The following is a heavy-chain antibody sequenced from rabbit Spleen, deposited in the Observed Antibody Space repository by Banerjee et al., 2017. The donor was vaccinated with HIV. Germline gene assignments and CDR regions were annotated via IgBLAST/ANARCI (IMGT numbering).Heavy chain of an antibody. CDR2: IDPIFGAT. Sequence: HLEESAGGLVQPGGSLKLSCKASGFDLSSCGVSWVRQALGKGLEWIGYIDPIFGATYYATWVNGRFTISSHNAQNTLYLQLNSLTAADTATYFCVRGASSSGYYSLWGPGTLVTVS. J-gene: IGHJ4*01. CDR1: GFDLSSCG. D-gene: IGHD1-1*01. V-gene: IGHV1S7*01. CDR3: VRGASSSGYYSL.